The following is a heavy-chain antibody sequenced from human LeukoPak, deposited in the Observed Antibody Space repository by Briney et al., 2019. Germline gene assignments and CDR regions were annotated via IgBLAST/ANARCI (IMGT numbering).Heavy chain of an antibody. CDR1: GYTFTSYG. CDR2: INPSGGST. Sequence: ASVKVSCKASGYTFTSYGISWVRQAPGQGLEWMGIINPSGGSTSYAQKSQGRVTMTRDLSTSTVYMELSSLRSEDTAVYYCAREAPMVRGVSDWGQGTLVTVSS. J-gene: IGHJ4*02. V-gene: IGHV1-46*01. D-gene: IGHD3-10*01. CDR3: AREAPMVRGVSD.